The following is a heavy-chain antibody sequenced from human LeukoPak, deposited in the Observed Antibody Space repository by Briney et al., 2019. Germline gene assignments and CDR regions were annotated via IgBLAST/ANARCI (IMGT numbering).Heavy chain of an antibody. CDR1: GFTFSTYA. Sequence: GGSLRLSRAASGFTFSTYAMSWVRQAPGKGLEWVSGISGSGGSTFYADSVKGRLTISRDNSKNTLYLQMNSLRAEDTAVYYCARDAWAGRAGYWGQGILVTVSS. J-gene: IGHJ4*02. V-gene: IGHV3-23*01. CDR3: ARDAWAGRAGY. D-gene: IGHD7-27*01. CDR2: ISGSGGST.